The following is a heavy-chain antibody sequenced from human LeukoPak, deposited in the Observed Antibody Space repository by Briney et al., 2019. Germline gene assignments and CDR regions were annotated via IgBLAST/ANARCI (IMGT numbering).Heavy chain of an antibody. CDR2: IYSGGST. Sequence: GGSLRLSCAASGLTVSSNYMSWVRQAPGKGREWVSIIYSGGSTYYADSVKGRFTISRDNSKNTLYLQMNSLRAEDTALYYCVRVPLGSGYCDYWGQGTLVTVSS. D-gene: IGHD3-3*01. V-gene: IGHV3-53*01. CDR1: GLTVSSNY. CDR3: VRVPLGSGYCDY. J-gene: IGHJ4*02.